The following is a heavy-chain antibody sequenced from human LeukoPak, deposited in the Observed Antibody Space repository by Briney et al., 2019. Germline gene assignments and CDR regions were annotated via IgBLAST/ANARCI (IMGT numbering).Heavy chain of an antibody. CDR1: GFTFSSYG. J-gene: IGHJ6*03. Sequence: PGGSLRLSCAASGFTFSSYGMHWVRQAPGKGLEWVAFIRYDGSNKYYADSVKGRFTISRDNSKNTLYLQMNSLRAEDTAVYYCARVTYYDFWSGPPDYYYYYMDVWGKGTTVTVSS. V-gene: IGHV3-30*02. CDR2: IRYDGSNK. D-gene: IGHD3-3*01. CDR3: ARVTYYDFWSGPPDYYYYYMDV.